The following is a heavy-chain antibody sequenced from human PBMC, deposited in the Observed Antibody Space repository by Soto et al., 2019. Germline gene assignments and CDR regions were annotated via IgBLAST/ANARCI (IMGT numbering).Heavy chain of an antibody. J-gene: IGHJ4*02. Sequence: QVHLVESGRALAKPGGSLRLSCGASGFTFTDYYMTWIRQAPGKGLEWVSYISSSGGATYYTNSVQGRFTISRDNAKKFLYLQMNNLRVEDTAMYYCASARDDFWSGYDPYWGQGTLVTVSS. D-gene: IGHD3-3*01. CDR1: GFTFTDYY. V-gene: IGHV3-11*01. CDR2: ISSSGGAT. CDR3: ASARDDFWSGYDPY.